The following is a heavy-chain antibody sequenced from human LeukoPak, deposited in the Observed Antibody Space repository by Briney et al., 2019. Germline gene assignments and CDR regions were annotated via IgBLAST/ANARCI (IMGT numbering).Heavy chain of an antibody. V-gene: IGHV4-39*07. CDR1: GGSISSSSYY. J-gene: IGHJ4*02. Sequence: SETLSLACTVSGGSISSSSYYWGWIRQPPGKGLKWIGSIYYSGSTYYNPSLKSRVTISVDTSKNQFSLKLSSVTAADTAVYFCARVGSSWYFIDYWGQGTLVTVSS. D-gene: IGHD6-13*01. CDR3: ARVGSSWYFIDY. CDR2: IYYSGST.